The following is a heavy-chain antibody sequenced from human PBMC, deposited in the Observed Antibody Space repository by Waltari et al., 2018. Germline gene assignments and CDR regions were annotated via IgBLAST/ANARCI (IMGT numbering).Heavy chain of an antibody. V-gene: IGHV5-51*01. D-gene: IGHD3-9*01. J-gene: IGHJ4*02. CDR1: GYYFSDYW. CDR3: GRGRAVDLIDY. CDR2: IYPRYSDT. Sequence: EVQLVQSGAEVKKPGESLKISCEASGYYFSDYWIGWVRQMHGKGLEGGAIIYPRYSDTRYSPSFQGQVNISADKSSNTAYLQWGSLKASDTAMYFCGRGRAVDLIDYWGQGTLVTVSS.